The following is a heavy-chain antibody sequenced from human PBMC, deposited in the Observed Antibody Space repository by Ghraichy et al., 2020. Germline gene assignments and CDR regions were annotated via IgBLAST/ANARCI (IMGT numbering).Heavy chain of an antibody. J-gene: IGHJ4*02. D-gene: IGHD1-26*01. Sequence: GSLRLSCAASGFTFSSYSMNWVRQAPGKGLEWVSSISSSSSYIYYADSVKCRFTISRDNAKNSLYLQMNSLRAEDTAVYYCASPDKSGSYLSIDYWGQGTLVTVSS. V-gene: IGHV3-21*01. CDR3: ASPDKSGSYLSIDY. CDR1: GFTFSSYS. CDR2: ISSSSSYI.